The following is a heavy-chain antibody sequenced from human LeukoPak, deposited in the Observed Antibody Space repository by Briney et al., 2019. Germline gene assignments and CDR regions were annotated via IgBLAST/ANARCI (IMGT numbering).Heavy chain of an antibody. CDR3: ARDMDRGQWLVRPYY. D-gene: IGHD6-19*01. CDR2: INPKSGDT. J-gene: IGHJ4*02. V-gene: IGHV1-2*02. Sequence: ASVKVSCKASGYTFTSYYVHWVRQAPGQGLEWMGWINPKSGDTKYAQNFQGRVTMTSDRSFSTPYMRRLRSDDTAVYYCARDMDRGQWLVRPYYWGQGTLVTVSS. CDR1: GYTFTSYY.